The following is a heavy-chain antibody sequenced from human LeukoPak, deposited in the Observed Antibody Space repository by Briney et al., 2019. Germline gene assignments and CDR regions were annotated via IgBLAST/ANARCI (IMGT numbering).Heavy chain of an antibody. J-gene: IGHJ4*02. CDR3: ARGRSLRDIVVVVAATYFDY. CDR1: GGSISNNNYY. V-gene: IGHV4-34*01. D-gene: IGHD2-15*01. Sequence: SETLSLTCAVSGGSISNNNYYWSWIRQPPGKGLEWIGEINHSGSTNYNPSLKSRVTISVDTSKNQFSLKLSSVTAADTAVYYCARGRSLRDIVVVVAATYFDYWGQGTLVTVSS. CDR2: INHSGST.